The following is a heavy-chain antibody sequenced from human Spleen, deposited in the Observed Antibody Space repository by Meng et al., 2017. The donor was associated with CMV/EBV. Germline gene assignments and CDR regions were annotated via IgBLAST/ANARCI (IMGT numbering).Heavy chain of an antibody. J-gene: IGHJ2*01. CDR3: AKDPDSSSSGGGGWYFDL. CDR2: IWYDGSNK. Sequence: GESLKISCAASGFTFSSYGMHWVRQAPGKGLEWVAVIWYDGSNKYYADSVKGRFTISRDNPKNTLYLQMNSLRVEDTAVYYCAKDPDSSSSGGGGWYFDLWGRGTLVTVSS. D-gene: IGHD6-6*01. V-gene: IGHV3-33*06. CDR1: GFTFSSYG.